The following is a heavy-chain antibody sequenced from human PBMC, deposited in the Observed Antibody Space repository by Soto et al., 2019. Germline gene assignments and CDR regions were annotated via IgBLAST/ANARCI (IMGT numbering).Heavy chain of an antibody. J-gene: IGHJ4*01. CDR1: GDCLENHY. CDR2: IYYSAST. CDR3: ARFAALAPDYYFDY. V-gene: IGHV4-59*11. D-gene: IGHD6-6*01. Sequence: SETLSLTCSVSGDCLENHYWAWIRQPPGKGLEWIWYIYYSASTNYNTYLKSRVTISVDTSKNQFSMNLNSVTAADTAVYYCARFAALAPDYYFDYWGHGTLVTVSS.